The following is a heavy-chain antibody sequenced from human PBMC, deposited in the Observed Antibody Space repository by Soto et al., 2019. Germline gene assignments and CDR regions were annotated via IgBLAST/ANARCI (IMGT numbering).Heavy chain of an antibody. CDR2: VNPNGGGT. CDR3: ARGGAAWTYYYYGMDV. D-gene: IGHD6-25*01. J-gene: IGHJ6*02. V-gene: IGHV1-2*02. Sequence: QVQLVQSGAEVKKPGASVKVSCKASGYTFTGHYMHWVRQAPGQGLEWMGWVNPNGGGTILAQKFQGRVTLTRDTSISTAYMELTTLISDDTAVYYCARGGAAWTYYYYGMDVWGQGTTVTVSS. CDR1: GYTFTGHY.